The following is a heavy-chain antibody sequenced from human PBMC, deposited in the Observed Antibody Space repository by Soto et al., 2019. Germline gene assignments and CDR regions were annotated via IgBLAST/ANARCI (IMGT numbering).Heavy chain of an antibody. Sequence: SGPTLVNPTQTLTLTCTFSGFSLSTSGMCVSWIRQPPGKALEWLALIDWDDDEYYSTSLKTRLTISKDTSKNQVVLTMTNMDSVDTATYYCALMGHNYYDSSGYYYGMDVWGQGTTVTVSS. D-gene: IGHD3-22*01. CDR2: IDWDDDE. CDR1: GFSLSTSGMC. J-gene: IGHJ6*02. CDR3: ALMGHNYYDSSGYYYGMDV. V-gene: IGHV2-70*01.